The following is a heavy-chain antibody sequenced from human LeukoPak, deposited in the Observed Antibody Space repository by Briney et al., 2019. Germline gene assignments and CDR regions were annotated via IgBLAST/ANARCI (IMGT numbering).Heavy chain of an antibody. CDR2: IKSKTDGGTT. D-gene: IGHD3-10*01. CDR3: ARDVTTSSD. Sequence: GGSLRLSCAASGFTFSNAWMSWVRQAPGKGLEWVGRIKSKTDGGTTNYAAPVKGRFTISRDDSKNTLYLQMNSLRAEDTAVYYCARDVTTSSDWGQGTLVTVSS. V-gene: IGHV3-15*01. J-gene: IGHJ1*01. CDR1: GFTFSNAW.